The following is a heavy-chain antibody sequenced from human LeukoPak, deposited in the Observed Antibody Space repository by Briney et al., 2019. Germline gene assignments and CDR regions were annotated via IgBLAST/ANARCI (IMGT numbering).Heavy chain of an antibody. Sequence: SQTLSLTCAISGDSVSSNSAAWNWIRQSPSRGLEWLGRTYYRSKRYNDYAVSVKSRITINPDTSKNRFSLQLNSVTPEDTAVYYCARDVRFGELLGTDFDYWGQGILVTVSS. V-gene: IGHV6-1*01. CDR3: ARDVRFGELLGTDFDY. D-gene: IGHD3-10*01. CDR1: GDSVSSNSAA. J-gene: IGHJ4*02. CDR2: TYYRSKRYN.